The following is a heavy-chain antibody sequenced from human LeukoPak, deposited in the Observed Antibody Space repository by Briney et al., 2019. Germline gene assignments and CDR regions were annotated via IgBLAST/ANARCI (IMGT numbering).Heavy chain of an antibody. CDR1: GVSINGNY. CDR3: ATTGLLVAPI. Sequence: PSETLSLTCTVSGVSINGNYWTWIRQPAGKGLEWIGRIYTSASTNYNPSLKSRVTISVDTAKNQFPLKLSSVTAADTAVYYCATTGLLVAPIWGQGTMVTVSS. D-gene: IGHD5-12*01. J-gene: IGHJ3*02. V-gene: IGHV4-4*07. CDR2: IYTSAST.